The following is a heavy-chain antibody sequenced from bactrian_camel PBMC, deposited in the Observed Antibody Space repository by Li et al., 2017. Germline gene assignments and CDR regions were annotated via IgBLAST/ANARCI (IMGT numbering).Heavy chain of an antibody. V-gene: IGHV3-2*01. CDR2: IYSDGSNT. J-gene: IGHJ4*01. CDR1: GFTFSSYY. Sequence: HVQLVETGGGLVQPGGSLRLSCAASGFTFSSYYMTWVRQAPGKGLEWVSSIYSDGSNTYYADSVKGRFTISRDNAEENTVSLQMNSLKSEDTALYYCATDHSSAWAGWPTFTYWGRGPRSPSP. D-gene: IGHD5*01.